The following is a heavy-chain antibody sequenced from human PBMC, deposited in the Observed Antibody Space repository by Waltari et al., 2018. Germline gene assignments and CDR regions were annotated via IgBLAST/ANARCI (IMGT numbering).Heavy chain of an antibody. CDR3: ARGNGRSSPQLYYYSYYMDV. D-gene: IGHD2-2*01. J-gene: IGHJ6*03. V-gene: IGHV3-7*01. Sequence: EVQLVESGGGLVHPGGSLRLSCVASEFTFRSYWMSWVRQTPGKGLEWVANIKQDGSPRNYVDFVKGRFTLTRDNANGTRYLPMNNLVAEETAVYYCARGNGRSSPQLYYYSYYMDVWGKGPTVTVSS. CDR1: EFTFRSYW. CDR2: IKQDGSPR.